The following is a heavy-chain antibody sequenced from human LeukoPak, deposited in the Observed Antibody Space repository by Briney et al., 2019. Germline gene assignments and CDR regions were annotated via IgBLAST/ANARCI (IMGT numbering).Heavy chain of an antibody. CDR2: ISNTGST. D-gene: IGHD2-21*02. Sequence: SETLSLTCTVPGGSISSYDWSWIRQPPGKGLEWIGYISNTGSTKYNPSLKGRVTISVDTSKNEVSLKLSSVTATDTAVYYCARLLAYCGGDCYVLDYWSQGTLVTVSS. CDR3: ARLLAYCGGDCYVLDY. J-gene: IGHJ4*02. CDR1: GGSISSYD. V-gene: IGHV4-59*08.